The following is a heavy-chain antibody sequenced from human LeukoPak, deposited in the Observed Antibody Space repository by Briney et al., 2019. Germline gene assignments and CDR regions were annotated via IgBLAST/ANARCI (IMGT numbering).Heavy chain of an antibody. Sequence: NPSETLSLTCAVSGGSITTTNWWSWVRQPPGKGLEWIGEVHLSGATNYNPSLESRVSMSIDKSKNHLSLEVTSVTAADTAIYYCTRESGAFSPFGYWGQGTLVTVLS. D-gene: IGHD1-26*01. V-gene: IGHV4-4*02. J-gene: IGHJ4*02. CDR2: VHLSGAT. CDR1: GGSITTTNW. CDR3: TRESGAFSPFGY.